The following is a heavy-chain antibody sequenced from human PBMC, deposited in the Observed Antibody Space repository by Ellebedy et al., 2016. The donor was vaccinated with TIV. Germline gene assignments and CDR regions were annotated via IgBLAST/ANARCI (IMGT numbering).Heavy chain of an antibody. CDR2: INPSGTT. V-gene: IGHV4-34*01. Sequence: SQTLSLTCAVYGGSLSRYFWSWIRQAPGRGPEWIGEINPSGTTNYNPSLKSRVTISVDRSKNQFSLKLTSVTAADTAVYYCARADTYGSLTTKFDYWGQGTLVTVSS. D-gene: IGHD5-18*01. CDR3: ARADTYGSLTTKFDY. J-gene: IGHJ4*02. CDR1: GGSLSRYF.